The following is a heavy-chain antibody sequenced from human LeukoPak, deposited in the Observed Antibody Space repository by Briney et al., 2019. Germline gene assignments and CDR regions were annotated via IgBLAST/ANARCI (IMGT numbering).Heavy chain of an antibody. V-gene: IGHV3-15*01. J-gene: IGHJ4*02. D-gene: IGHD3-22*01. CDR1: GFTFSNAW. Sequence: GGSLRLSCAASGFTFSNAWMSWVRQAPGKGLGWVGRIKSKTDGGTTDYAAPVKGRFTISRDDSKNTLYLQMNSLKTEDTAVYYCTTIHSVITPFDYWGQGTLVTVSS. CDR3: TTIHSVITPFDY. CDR2: IKSKTDGGTT.